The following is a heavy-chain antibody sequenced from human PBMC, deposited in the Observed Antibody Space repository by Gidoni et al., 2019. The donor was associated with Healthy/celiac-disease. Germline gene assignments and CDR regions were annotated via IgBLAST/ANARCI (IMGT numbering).Heavy chain of an antibody. CDR3: ALMISGEYYGMDV. Sequence: QVQLVQSGAEVKKPRSSVKGSCKASGGTFSSYAISWVRQAPGQGLEWMGGIIPIFGTANYAQKFQGRVTITADESTSTAYLELSSLRSADTAVYYCALMISGEYYGMDVWGQGTTVTVSS. J-gene: IGHJ6*02. CDR1: GGTFSSYA. V-gene: IGHV1-69*01. D-gene: IGHD2-8*01. CDR2: IIPIFGTA.